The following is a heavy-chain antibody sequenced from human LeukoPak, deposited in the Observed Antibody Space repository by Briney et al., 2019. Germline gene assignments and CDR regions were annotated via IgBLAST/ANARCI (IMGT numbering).Heavy chain of an antibody. CDR2: INPNSGGT. CDR3: ARENSSSNYWYFDL. CDR1: GYTFTGYY. Sequence: ASVKVSCKASGYTFTGYYMHWVRQAPGQGLEWMGWINPNSGGTNYAQKFQGRVTMTRDTSISTAYMEPSRLRSDDTAVYYCARENSSSNYWYFDLWGRGTLVTVSS. J-gene: IGHJ2*01. D-gene: IGHD6-13*01. V-gene: IGHV1-2*02.